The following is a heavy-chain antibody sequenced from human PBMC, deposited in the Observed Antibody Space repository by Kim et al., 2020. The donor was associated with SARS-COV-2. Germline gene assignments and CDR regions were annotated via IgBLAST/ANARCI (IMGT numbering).Heavy chain of an antibody. Sequence: GGSLRLSCAASGFTFSNYVVNWVRQTPGKGLEWVSPVTGDGNTAHYADSVNGRFTISRDNSKNTLYLQMNSLRAEDAAVYYCATGNTYYDYWGQGALVTVSS. CDR3: ATGNTYYDY. J-gene: IGHJ4*02. V-gene: IGHV3-23*01. CDR1: GFTFSNYV. D-gene: IGHD3-22*01. CDR2: VTGDGNTA.